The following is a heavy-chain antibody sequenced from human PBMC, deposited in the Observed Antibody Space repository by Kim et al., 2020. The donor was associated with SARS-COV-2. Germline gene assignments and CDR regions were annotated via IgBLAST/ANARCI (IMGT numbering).Heavy chain of an antibody. CDR2: INHSGST. J-gene: IGHJ3*02. CDR3: ARPYRKARGSMGIGAFDI. V-gene: IGHV4-34*01. D-gene: IGHD3-16*01. Sequence: SETLSLTCAVYGGSFRGYYWSWIRQPPGKGLEWIGEINHSGSTNYNPSLKSRVTISVDTSKNQFSLKLSSVTAADTAVYYCARPYRKARGSMGIGAFDIWGQGTMVTVSS. CDR1: GGSFRGYY.